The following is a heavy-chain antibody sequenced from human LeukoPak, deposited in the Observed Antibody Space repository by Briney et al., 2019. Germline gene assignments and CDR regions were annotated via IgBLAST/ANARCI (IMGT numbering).Heavy chain of an antibody. CDR1: GGSFSGHY. CDR3: ARSPSGDIVVVPAAITDWFDP. V-gene: IGHV4-34*01. Sequence: SETLSLTCAVYGGSFSGHYWSWIRQPPGKGLEWIGEINHSGSTNYNPSLKSRVTISVDTSKNQFSLKLSSVTAADTAVYYCARSPSGDIVVVPAAITDWFDPWGQGTLVTVSS. D-gene: IGHD2-2*01. J-gene: IGHJ5*02. CDR2: INHSGST.